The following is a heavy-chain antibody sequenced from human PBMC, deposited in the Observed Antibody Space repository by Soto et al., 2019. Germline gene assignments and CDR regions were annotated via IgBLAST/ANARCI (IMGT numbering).Heavy chain of an antibody. J-gene: IGHJ1*01. CDR1: GGSISSGGYY. D-gene: IGHD2-2*01. CDR3: ARGDYQSYFQH. Sequence: QVQLQESGPGLVKPSQTLSLTCTVSGGSISSGGYYWSWIRQHPGKGLEWIGYIYYSGSTYYNPYLKRRVTISVDTSTNQVSLQLSSVTAADTAVYYCARGDYQSYFQHWGQGTLVTVSS. CDR2: IYYSGST. V-gene: IGHV4-31*03.